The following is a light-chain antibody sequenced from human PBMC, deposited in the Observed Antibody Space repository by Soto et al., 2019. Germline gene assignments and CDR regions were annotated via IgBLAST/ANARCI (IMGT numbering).Light chain of an antibody. CDR3: SSYTSISTLV. Sequence: QSALTQPASVSGSPGQSITISCTGSSSDVGGYDYVSWYQQPPGKAPKLIIFGVTKRPLGVSNRFSGSKSGNTASLTISGLQAEDEADYYCSSYTSISTLVFGGGTKLTVL. J-gene: IGLJ2*01. CDR2: GVT. CDR1: SSDVGGYDY. V-gene: IGLV2-14*01.